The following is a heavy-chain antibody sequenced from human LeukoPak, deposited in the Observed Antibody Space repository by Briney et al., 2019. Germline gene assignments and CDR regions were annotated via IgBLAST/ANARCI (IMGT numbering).Heavy chain of an antibody. D-gene: IGHD1-7*01. Sequence: GGSLRLSCAASGFTFSSYAMSWVRQAPGKGLEWVSAISGSGGSTYYADSVKGWFTISRDNSKNTLYLQMNSLRAEDTAVYYCAKGFITGTTGLCDYWGQGTLVTVSS. J-gene: IGHJ4*02. CDR3: AKGFITGTTGLCDY. CDR1: GFTFSSYA. V-gene: IGHV3-23*01. CDR2: ISGSGGST.